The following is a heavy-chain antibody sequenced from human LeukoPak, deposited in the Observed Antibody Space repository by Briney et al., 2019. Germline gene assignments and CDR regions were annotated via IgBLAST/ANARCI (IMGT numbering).Heavy chain of an antibody. J-gene: IGHJ6*02. Sequence: PGGSLRLSCAASGFTFSSYAMTWVRQAPGKGLEWVSATTGSGGSTYYADSVKGRFTISRDNSKNTLYLQMNSLRGEDTAVYYCAKDLHYYVAMDVWGQGTTVTVSS. CDR3: AKDLHYYVAMDV. CDR1: GFTFSSYA. V-gene: IGHV3-23*01. D-gene: IGHD3-10*02. CDR2: TTGSGGST.